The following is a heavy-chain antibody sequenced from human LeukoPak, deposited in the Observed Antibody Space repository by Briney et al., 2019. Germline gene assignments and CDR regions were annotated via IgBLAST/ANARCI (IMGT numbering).Heavy chain of an antibody. CDR2: IWYDGSNK. CDR3: AKARSSDWWTFDY. Sequence: GGSLRLSCAASGFTFSSYGMHWVRQAPGKGLEWVAVIWYDGSNKYYADSVKGRFTISRDNSKNTLYLQMNSLRAEDTAVYYCAKARSSDWWTFDYWGQGTLVTVSS. V-gene: IGHV3-33*06. D-gene: IGHD6-19*01. J-gene: IGHJ4*02. CDR1: GFTFSSYG.